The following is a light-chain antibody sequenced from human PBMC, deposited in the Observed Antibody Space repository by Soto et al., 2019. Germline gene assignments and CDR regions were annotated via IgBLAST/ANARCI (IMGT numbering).Light chain of an antibody. J-gene: IGKJ1*01. V-gene: IGKV3D-15*01. CDR3: QQYNNWPPVT. CDR1: QSVSSN. CDR2: GAS. Sequence: EIVLTQSPATLSVFTGERASLYCRASQSVSSNLAWYQQKPGQAPRLLIYGASSRATGIPDRFSGSGSGTEFTLTISSLQSEDFAVYYCQQYNNWPPVTFGQGTKVDIK.